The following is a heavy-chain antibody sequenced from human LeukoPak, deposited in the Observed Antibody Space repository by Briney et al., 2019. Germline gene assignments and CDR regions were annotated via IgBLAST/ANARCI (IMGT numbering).Heavy chain of an antibody. J-gene: IGHJ4*02. CDR1: GFTFSTYA. V-gene: IGHV3-23*01. CDR3: AKGPVSGSAFSHY. CDR2: FSGSGGST. D-gene: IGHD1-26*01. Sequence: TGGSLRLSCAASGFTFSTYAMSWVRQAPGKGLEWVSAFSGSGGSTYYAESVKGRFTISRDNSKNTLYLQMNSLRAEDTAVYYCAKGPVSGSAFSHYWGQGTLVTVSS.